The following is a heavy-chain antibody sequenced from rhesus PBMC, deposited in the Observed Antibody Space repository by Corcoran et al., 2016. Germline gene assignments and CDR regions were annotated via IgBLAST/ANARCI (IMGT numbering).Heavy chain of an antibody. CDR1: GGSISGGYG. J-gene: IGHJ4*01. Sequence: QVQLQESGPGLVKPSETLSLTCAVSGGSISGGYGWSWIRQPPGKGLEWIGHIFDSIGSTYYNPSLNSRVTISRETSKNQFSLKLIAVTAADTAVYYCARLSSYYFDYWGQGVLVTVSS. CDR3: ARLSSYYFDY. CDR2: IFDSIGST. V-gene: IGHV4S7*01.